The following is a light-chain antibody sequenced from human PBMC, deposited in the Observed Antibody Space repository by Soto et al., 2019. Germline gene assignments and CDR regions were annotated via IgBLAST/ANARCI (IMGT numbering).Light chain of an antibody. Sequence: DIQLTQSPSFLSASVGDRVTITCRASQGISSSLAWYQQKPGKAPQLLIYDASTLQSGVPSRFSGSGSGTEFTLTISSLQPENFATYYCQQLDSSPLTFGGGTKVEIK. CDR1: QGISSS. CDR2: DAS. V-gene: IGKV1-9*01. CDR3: QQLDSSPLT. J-gene: IGKJ4*01.